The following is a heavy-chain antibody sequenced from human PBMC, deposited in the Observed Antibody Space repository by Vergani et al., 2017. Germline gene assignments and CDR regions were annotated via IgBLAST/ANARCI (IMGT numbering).Heavy chain of an antibody. Sequence: EVQLLESGGGLVQPGGSLRLSCAASGFTFDDYAMHWVRQAPGKGLEWVSGISWNSGSIGYADSVKGRFTISRDNAKNSLYLQMNSLRAEDTALYYCAKDIEWSRDSSGYSLGQNAFDIWGQGTMVTVSS. V-gene: IGHV3-9*01. CDR2: ISWNSGSI. CDR3: AKDIEWSRDSSGYSLGQNAFDI. CDR1: GFTFDDYA. J-gene: IGHJ3*02. D-gene: IGHD3-22*01.